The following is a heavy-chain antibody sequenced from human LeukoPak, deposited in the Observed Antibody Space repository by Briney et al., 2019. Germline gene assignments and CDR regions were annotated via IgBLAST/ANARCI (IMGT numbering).Heavy chain of an antibody. V-gene: IGHV3-48*01. CDR3: ARDYSTVTTFFDY. CDR2: ITGGSTTI. CDR1: GFTFRSYN. J-gene: IGHJ4*02. D-gene: IGHD4-17*01. Sequence: PGRSLRLSCAASGFTFRSYNMNWVRQAPGKGLEWVSYITGGSTTIYYADSVKGRFTISRDNAKNSLYLQINSLRAEDTAVYYCARDYSTVTTFFDYWGQGTLVTVSS.